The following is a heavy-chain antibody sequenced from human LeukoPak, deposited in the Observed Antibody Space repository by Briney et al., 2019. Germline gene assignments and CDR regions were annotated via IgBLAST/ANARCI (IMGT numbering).Heavy chain of an antibody. J-gene: IGHJ4*02. CDR3: AKDKIRLVGATTFFDY. Sequence: HPGGSLRLSCAASGFTFSSYGMSWVRQAPGKGLERVSAISGSGGSTYYADSVKGRFTISRDNSKNTLYLQMNSLRAEDTAVYYCAKDKIRLVGATTFFDYWGQGTLVTVSS. CDR2: ISGSGGST. D-gene: IGHD1-26*01. CDR1: GFTFSSYG. V-gene: IGHV3-23*01.